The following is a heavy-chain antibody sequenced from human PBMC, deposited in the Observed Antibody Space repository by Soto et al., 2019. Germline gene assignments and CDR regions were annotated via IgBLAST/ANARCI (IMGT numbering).Heavy chain of an antibody. CDR1: GFTFSSYW. J-gene: IGHJ4*02. Sequence: GGSLRLSCAASGFTFSSYWMSWVRQAPGKGLEWVANIKQDGSEKYYVDSVKGRFTISRDNAKNSLYLQMNSLRAEDTAVYYCARGFGGYDYNYFDYWGQGTLVTVSS. D-gene: IGHD5-12*01. V-gene: IGHV3-7*01. CDR3: ARGFGGYDYNYFDY. CDR2: IKQDGSEK.